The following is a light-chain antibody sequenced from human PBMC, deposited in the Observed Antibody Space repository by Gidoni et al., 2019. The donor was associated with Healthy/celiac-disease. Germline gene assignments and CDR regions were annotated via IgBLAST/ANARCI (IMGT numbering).Light chain of an antibody. CDR1: QSISSY. Sequence: DIQMTQSPSSLSASVGDRVTITCRASQSISSYLNWYQQKPGKAPKLLIYAASSLQSGVPSRFSGSGSGTDFTPTISSLQPEDFATYYCQQSYSTFGGXTKVEIK. CDR3: QQSYST. CDR2: AAS. V-gene: IGKV1-39*01. J-gene: IGKJ4*01.